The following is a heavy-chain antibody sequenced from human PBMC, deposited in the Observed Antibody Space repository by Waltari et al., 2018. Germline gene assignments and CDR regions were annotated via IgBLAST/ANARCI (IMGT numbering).Heavy chain of an antibody. Sequence: QVQLVESGGGVVQPGRSLRLSCAGSGFTFSNSAMHWVRQAPGKGLEWVAIRWNDGSTEKYADSVKGRFTISRDNSKNTLYLQMNSLRAEDTATYYCAKPTYGPGSYLIDHWGQGTLVTVSS. CDR1: GFTFSNSA. V-gene: IGHV3-33*06. D-gene: IGHD3-10*01. CDR3: AKPTYGPGSYLIDH. J-gene: IGHJ4*02. CDR2: RWNDGSTE.